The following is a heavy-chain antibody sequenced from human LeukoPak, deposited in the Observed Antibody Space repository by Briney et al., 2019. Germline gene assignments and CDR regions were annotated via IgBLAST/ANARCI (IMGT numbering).Heavy chain of an antibody. CDR3: ARDNDSRDPPHFDY. D-gene: IGHD3-16*01. CDR1: GFTFTNYW. J-gene: IGHJ4*02. Sequence: GGSLRLSCAASGFTFTNYWMSWVRQAPGKGLEWVANIKEDGSEKYYVDSVKGRFIISRDNAKNALYLQMNSLRVEDTAVYYCARDNDSRDPPHFDYWGQGALVTVSS. CDR2: IKEDGSEK. V-gene: IGHV3-7*01.